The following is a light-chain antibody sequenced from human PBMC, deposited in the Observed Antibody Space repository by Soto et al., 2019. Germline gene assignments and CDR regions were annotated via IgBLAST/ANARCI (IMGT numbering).Light chain of an antibody. CDR3: QQYDNWPVT. Sequence: EIVLTQSPGTLSLSPGERATLSCRASQSVSNSYLAWYQQKPGQAPRLLIYAASTRATGIPERFSGSGSGTEFTLTINSLQSEDFAIYYCQQYDNWPVTFGGGTKVDIK. V-gene: IGKV3-20*01. CDR2: AAS. J-gene: IGKJ4*01. CDR1: QSVSNSY.